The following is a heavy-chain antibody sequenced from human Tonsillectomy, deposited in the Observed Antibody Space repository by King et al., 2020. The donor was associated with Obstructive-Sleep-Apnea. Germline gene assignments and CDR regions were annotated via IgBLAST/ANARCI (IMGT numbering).Heavy chain of an antibody. D-gene: IGHD3-10*01. Sequence: VQLVESGAEVKKPGASLKVSCKASGYTFTDYYMHWVRQAPGQGLEWMGWINPNSGGTKYAQKFQGRLTMTRDPSISTAYMGVGRLRSYDTAKYFCARDKYFGSGKYYGMDVWGQGTTVTVSS. J-gene: IGHJ6*02. CDR1: GYTFTDYY. CDR3: ARDKYFGSGKYYGMDV. V-gene: IGHV1-2*02. CDR2: INPNSGGT.